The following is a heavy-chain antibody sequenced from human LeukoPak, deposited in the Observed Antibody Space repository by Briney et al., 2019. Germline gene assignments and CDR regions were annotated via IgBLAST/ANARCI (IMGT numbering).Heavy chain of an antibody. CDR3: AKDLDGPESEYSSSSLDY. V-gene: IGHV3-23*01. Sequence: GGSLRLSCAASGFTFSSYAMSWVRQAPGKGLEWVSAISGSGGSTYYADSVKGRFTISRDNSKNTLYLQMNSLRAEDTAVYYCAKDLDGPESEYSSSSLDYWGQGTLVTVSS. CDR2: ISGSGGST. D-gene: IGHD6-6*01. CDR1: GFTFSSYA. J-gene: IGHJ4*02.